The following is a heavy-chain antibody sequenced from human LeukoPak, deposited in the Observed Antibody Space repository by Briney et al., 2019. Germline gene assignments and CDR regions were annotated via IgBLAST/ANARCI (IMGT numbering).Heavy chain of an antibody. Sequence: GGSLRLSSAASGFTFSSYWLSWVRQAPGKGLEWVANIKQDGSEKYYVDSVKGRFTISRDNAKNLLYLQMNSLRAEDTAVYYCARLIVGAIDYWGQGTLVTVSS. D-gene: IGHD1-26*01. CDR3: ARLIVGAIDY. J-gene: IGHJ4*02. CDR1: GFTFSSYW. V-gene: IGHV3-7*01. CDR2: IKQDGSEK.